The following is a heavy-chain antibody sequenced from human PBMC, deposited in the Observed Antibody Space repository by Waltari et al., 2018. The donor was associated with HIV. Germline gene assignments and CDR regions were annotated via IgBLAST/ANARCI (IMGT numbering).Heavy chain of an antibody. CDR2: RWYDGTNK. CDR3: ARSNNSGSEGNGMDV. Sequence: QVQLVESGGGVVQPGRSLTLSCAASGFPFISHVMHWVRQAPGKGVGWGAVRWYDGTNKDYGDSVKGRFTISRDNSKNMVDLQMDSLRAEDTAVDYWARSNNSGSEGNGMDVWGQGTTVTVSS. D-gene: IGHD6-19*01. CDR1: GFPFISHV. J-gene: IGHJ6*02. V-gene: IGHV3-33*01.